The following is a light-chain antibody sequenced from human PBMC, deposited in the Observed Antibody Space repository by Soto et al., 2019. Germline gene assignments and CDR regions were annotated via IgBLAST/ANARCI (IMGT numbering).Light chain of an antibody. CDR1: QSVSSKY. CDR2: GTS. J-gene: IGKJ3*01. CDR3: QHYGSSLFT. V-gene: IGKV3-20*01. Sequence: DIVLTQSPGTLSLSPGERATLSCRASQSVSSKYLAWYQQKPGQPPRVLIYGTSIRATGIPERFSGGGSGTDFTLTITRLESEDFAVYYCQHYGSSLFTFGPGTKVHFK.